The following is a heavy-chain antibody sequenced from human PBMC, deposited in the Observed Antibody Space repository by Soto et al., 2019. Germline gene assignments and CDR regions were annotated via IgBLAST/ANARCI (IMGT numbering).Heavy chain of an antibody. CDR2: ASYDGNNK. D-gene: IGHD3-16*01. CDR1: GFMFKSYV. CDR3: ARWGTTGGFDL. J-gene: IGHJ4*02. Sequence: QLQLVESGGGVVQPGTSLRLSCTASGFMFKSYVMHWVRQAPGKGLEWVALASYDGNNKYYGDSVKGRFTVSRDKSKNTLHLQMDSLRPEDTALYYCARWGTTGGFDLWGQGTLVSVSS. V-gene: IGHV3-30*19.